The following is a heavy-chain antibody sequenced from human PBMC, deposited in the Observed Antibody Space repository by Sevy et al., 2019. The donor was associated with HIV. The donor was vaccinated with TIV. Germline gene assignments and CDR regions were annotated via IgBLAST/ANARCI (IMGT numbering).Heavy chain of an antibody. D-gene: IGHD2-8*01. V-gene: IGHV3-23*01. CDR1: GFTFNIYS. J-gene: IGHJ4*02. CDR2: LSFGCGKI. Sequence: GGSLRLSCAASGFTFNIYSMSWVRQTPGKGLEWVATLSFGCGKINHADSVKGRFTRSRDDSKNEVYLQMNNLRVEDTAIYYCAREGCTKPHDYWGQGTLVTVSS. CDR3: AREGCTKPHDY.